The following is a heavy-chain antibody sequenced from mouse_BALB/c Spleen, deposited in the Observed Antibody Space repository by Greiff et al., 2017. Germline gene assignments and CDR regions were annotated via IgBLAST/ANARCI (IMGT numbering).Heavy chain of an antibody. D-gene: IGHD1-2*01. J-gene: IGHJ2*01. CDR1: GDSITSGY. Sequence: EVQLQESGPSLVKPSQTLSLTCSVTGDSITSGYWNWIRKFPGNKLEYMGYISYSGSTYYNPSLKSRISITRDTSKTQFFLQLNSVTTEDTATYYCARETTARNYFDYWGQGTTLTVSS. CDR3: ARETTARNYFDY. V-gene: IGHV3-8*02. CDR2: ISYSGST.